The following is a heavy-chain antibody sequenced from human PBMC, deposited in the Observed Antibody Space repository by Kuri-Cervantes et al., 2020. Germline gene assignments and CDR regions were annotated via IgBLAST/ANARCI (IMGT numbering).Heavy chain of an antibody. Sequence: GGSLRLSCAASEFTFSSYSMKWVRQAPGKGLEWVAFIRYDGSNTYYADSVKGRFTISRDISKNTLYLQMNSLRAEDTAVYYCAKIGGTTVTTWGYFDYWGQGTLVTVSS. CDR3: AKIGGTTVTTWGYFDY. CDR1: EFTFSSYS. CDR2: IRYDGSNT. V-gene: IGHV3-30*02. J-gene: IGHJ4*02. D-gene: IGHD4-17*01.